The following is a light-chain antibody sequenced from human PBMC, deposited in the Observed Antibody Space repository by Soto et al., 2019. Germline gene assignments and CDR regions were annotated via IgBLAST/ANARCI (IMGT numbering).Light chain of an antibody. Sequence: QSVLTQSPSVSGTPGQGVTISCSGGTSNIGTYTVNWYQQLPGTAPKVLIYGDNQRPSGVADRFSGSKSGTSASLAISGLQSEDEADYYCQSYDNSLSGSWVFGGGTKLTVL. CDR2: GDN. CDR1: TSNIGTYT. CDR3: QSYDNSLSGSWV. V-gene: IGLV1-44*01. J-gene: IGLJ3*02.